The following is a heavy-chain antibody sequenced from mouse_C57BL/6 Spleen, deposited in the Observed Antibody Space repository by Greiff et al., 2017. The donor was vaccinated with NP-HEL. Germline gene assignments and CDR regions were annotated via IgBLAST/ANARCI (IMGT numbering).Heavy chain of an antibody. CDR2: IDPNSGST. CDR1: GYTFTSYW. J-gene: IGHJ4*01. Sequence: QVQLQQPGAELVKPGASVKLSCKASGYTFTSYWMHWVKQRPGQGLEWIVMIDPNSGSTNYNEKFKSKATLTVDKSSSTAYMQLSSLTSEDSAVYYCARSYDAMDYWGQGTSVTVSS. V-gene: IGHV1-64*01. CDR3: ARSYDAMDY.